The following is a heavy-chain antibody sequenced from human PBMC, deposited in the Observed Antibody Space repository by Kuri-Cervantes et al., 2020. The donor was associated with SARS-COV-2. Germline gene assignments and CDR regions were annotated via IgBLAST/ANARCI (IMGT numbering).Heavy chain of an antibody. V-gene: IGHV3-49*04. CDR2: IRSKAYGGTT. CDR3: ARDTYYYDSSGYFDY. Sequence: GGSLRLSCTASGFTFGDYAMSWVRQAPGKGLEWVGFIRSKAYGGTTEYAASVKGRFTISRDDSKSIAYLQMNSLRAEDTAVYYCARDTYYYDSSGYFDYWGQGTLVTVSS. J-gene: IGHJ4*02. D-gene: IGHD3-22*01. CDR1: GFTFGDYA.